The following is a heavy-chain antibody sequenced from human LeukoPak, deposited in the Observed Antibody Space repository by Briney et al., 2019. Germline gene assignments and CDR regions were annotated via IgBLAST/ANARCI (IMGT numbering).Heavy chain of an antibody. CDR2: ISYDGSNK. Sequence: GGSLRLSCAASGFTFSSNGIHWVRQAPGKGLEWVALISYDGSNKYYADSVKGRFTISRDNSKNTLYLQMNSLRAEDTAVYYCEKDRSLSWAIDYWGQGTLVTVSS. V-gene: IGHV3-30*18. CDR3: EKDRSLSWAIDY. CDR1: GFTFSSNG. D-gene: IGHD6-13*01. J-gene: IGHJ4*02.